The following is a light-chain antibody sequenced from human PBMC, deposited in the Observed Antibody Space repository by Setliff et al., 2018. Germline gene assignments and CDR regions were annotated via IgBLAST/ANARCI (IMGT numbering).Light chain of an antibody. Sequence: QSALTQPASVSGSPGQSITISCIGTSSDIGGTNYVSWYQQFPGEAPQLIIYAASDRPSGVSNRFSGSKSGNTASLTISGLQAEDEADYYCSIHRSRGYVFGTGTKVTVL. CDR2: AAS. CDR3: SIHRSRGYV. J-gene: IGLJ1*01. CDR1: SSDIGGTNY. V-gene: IGLV2-14*03.